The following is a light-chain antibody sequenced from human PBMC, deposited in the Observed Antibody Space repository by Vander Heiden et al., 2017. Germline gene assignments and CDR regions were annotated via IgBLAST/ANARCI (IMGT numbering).Light chain of an antibody. J-gene: IGKJ1*01. Sequence: AIRMTQSPSSFSASTGDRLTITCRASQGISSYLAWYQQKPGKAPKLLIYAASTLESGVPARFSGSGSGTDFTLTISCLQSEDFATYYCQQYYRYPWTFGQGTKVEIK. CDR3: QQYYRYPWT. CDR1: QGISSY. CDR2: AAS. V-gene: IGKV1-8*01.